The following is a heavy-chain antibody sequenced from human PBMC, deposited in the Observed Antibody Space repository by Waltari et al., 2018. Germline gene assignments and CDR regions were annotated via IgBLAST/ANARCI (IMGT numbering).Heavy chain of an antibody. CDR2: IYSVGNT. CDR1: GFTVSNYY. V-gene: IGHV3-53*04. D-gene: IGHD2-15*01. CDR3: ARDPLILSPESDAFDM. J-gene: IGHJ3*02. Sequence: EVQLVESGGGLVQPGGSLRLSCAASGFTVSNYYIIWVRQAPGKGLEWVSVIYSVGNTDYADSVKGRFTISRHNSKNTVYLQMNSLRTEDTGVYYCARDPLILSPESDAFDMWGQGTMVTVSS.